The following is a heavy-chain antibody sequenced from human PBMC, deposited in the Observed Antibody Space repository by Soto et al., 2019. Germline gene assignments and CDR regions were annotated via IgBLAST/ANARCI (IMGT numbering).Heavy chain of an antibody. D-gene: IGHD3-9*01. CDR2: IYYSGST. J-gene: IGHJ4*02. Sequence: SETLSLTCTVSGGSISSGGYYWSWIRQHPGKGLEWIGYIYYSGSTYYNPSLKSRVTISVDTSKNQFSLKLSSVTAADTAVYYCARDRRLLRYFDPLIYFDYWGQGTLVTVSS. CDR3: ARDRRLLRYFDPLIYFDY. CDR1: GGSISSGGYY. V-gene: IGHV4-31*03.